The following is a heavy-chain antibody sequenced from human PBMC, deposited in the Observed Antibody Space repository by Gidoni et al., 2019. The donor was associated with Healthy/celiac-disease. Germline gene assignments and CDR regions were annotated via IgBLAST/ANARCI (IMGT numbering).Heavy chain of an antibody. CDR3: ATDWGMATHKPGYYYYGMDV. CDR2: FDPEDGET. J-gene: IGHJ6*02. Sequence: QVQLVQSGAEVKKPGASVKVSCKVSGYTLTELSMHWVRQAPGKGLEWMGGFDPEDGETIYAQKFQGRVTMTEDTSTDTAYMELSSLRSEDTAVYYCATDWGMATHKPGYYYYGMDVWGQGTTVTVSS. CDR1: GYTLTELS. D-gene: IGHD5-12*01. V-gene: IGHV1-24*01.